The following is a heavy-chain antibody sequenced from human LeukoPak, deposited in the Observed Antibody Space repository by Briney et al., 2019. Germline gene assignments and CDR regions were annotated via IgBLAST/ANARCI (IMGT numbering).Heavy chain of an antibody. D-gene: IGHD3-10*01. J-gene: IGHJ4*02. CDR2: ISGSGGST. CDR1: GFTFSSYG. V-gene: IGHV3-23*01. Sequence: GGSLRLSCAASGFTFSSYGMHWVRQAPGKGLEWVSAISGSGGSTYCADSVKGRFTISRDNSKNTLYLQMNSLRAEDTAVYYCAKRITMVRGVPDYWGQGTLATVSS. CDR3: AKRITMVRGVPDY.